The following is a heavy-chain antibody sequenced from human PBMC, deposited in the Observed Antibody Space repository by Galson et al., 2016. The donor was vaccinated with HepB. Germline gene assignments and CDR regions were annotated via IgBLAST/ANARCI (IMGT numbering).Heavy chain of an antibody. CDR1: GFTFDDYG. CDR2: INWNSYST. V-gene: IGHV3-9*01. Sequence: SLRLSCAASGFTFDDYGMHWVRQAPGRGLEWVGGINWNSYSTAYADSVRGRFTISRDNAKHSVHLQMDCLSVEDTALYYCAKDLTPGLVATGAGYYNYYAMDVWGEGTTVTVSP. J-gene: IGHJ6*04. CDR3: AKDLTPGLVATGAGYYNYYAMDV. D-gene: IGHD5-12*01.